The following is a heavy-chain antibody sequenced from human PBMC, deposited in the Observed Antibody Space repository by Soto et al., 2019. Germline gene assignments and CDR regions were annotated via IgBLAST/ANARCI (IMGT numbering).Heavy chain of an antibody. D-gene: IGHD6-13*01. CDR3: ARAVAAAGHFDY. Sequence: KASETLSLTCTVSGGSVSSGSYYWSWIRQPPGKGLEWIGYIYYSGSTNYNPSLKSRVTISVDTSKNQFSLKLSSVTAADTAVYYCARAVAAAGHFDYWGQGTLVTVSS. CDR1: GGSVSSGSYY. V-gene: IGHV4-61*01. J-gene: IGHJ4*02. CDR2: IYYSGST.